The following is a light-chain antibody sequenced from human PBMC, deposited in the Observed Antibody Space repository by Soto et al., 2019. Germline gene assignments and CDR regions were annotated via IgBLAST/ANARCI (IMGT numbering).Light chain of an antibody. CDR2: WAS. CDR1: QSVFYSSNNKNY. V-gene: IGKV4-1*01. CDR3: QQYYSTPPLT. Sequence: DIVMTQSPDSLAVSLGESATINCKSSQSVFYSSNNKNYLAWYQQKPGQPPKLLIYWASTRESGVPDRFSGSGSGTDFTLTISILQAEDVAVYYCQQYYSTPPLTFGGGTKVQIK. J-gene: IGKJ4*01.